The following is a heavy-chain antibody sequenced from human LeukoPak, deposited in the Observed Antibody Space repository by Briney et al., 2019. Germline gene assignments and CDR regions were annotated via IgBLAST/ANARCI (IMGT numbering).Heavy chain of an antibody. CDR1: GFIFSDYY. CDR3: PRDRRYGYNWDAFDI. D-gene: IGHD5-24*01. J-gene: IGHJ3*02. CDR2: ISSSSSYT. Sequence: GGSLRLSCAASGFIFSDYYMSWIRQAPGKGLEWVSYISSSSSYTKYADSVKGRFTISRDNAKKSLYLQMSGLRAEDTAVYYCPRDRRYGYNWDAFDIWGQGTMVTVSS. V-gene: IGHV3-11*06.